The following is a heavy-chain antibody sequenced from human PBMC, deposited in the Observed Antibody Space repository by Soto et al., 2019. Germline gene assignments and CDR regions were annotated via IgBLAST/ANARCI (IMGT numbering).Heavy chain of an antibody. J-gene: IGHJ4*02. Sequence: EVQLVESGGGLVQPGGSLRLSCAASGLTFSDRYMDWVRQAPGKGLEWVGRIRKKTNSYTTEYAASVKGRFIISRDDSTNSLYLQMSSLKTKDTAVYYCTTVTTVDYYFDYWGQGTLVIVSS. CDR2: IRKKTNSYTT. CDR1: GLTFSDRY. D-gene: IGHD4-17*01. CDR3: TTVTTVDYYFDY. V-gene: IGHV3-72*01.